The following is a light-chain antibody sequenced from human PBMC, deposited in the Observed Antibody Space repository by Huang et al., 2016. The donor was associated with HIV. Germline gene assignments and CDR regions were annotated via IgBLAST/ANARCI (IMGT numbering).Light chain of an antibody. J-gene: IGKJ3*01. V-gene: IGKV1-33*01. CDR2: DAA. Sequence: DIQMTQSPSSLSASIGVRVTITCRASRHIYSYLNWYQHRPGKAPKLLIYDAANLEVGVPSRFSGSGSGRNFTLIISSLQPEDFATYYCQQYDSLPRTFGPGTKV. CDR1: RHIYSY. CDR3: QQYDSLPRT.